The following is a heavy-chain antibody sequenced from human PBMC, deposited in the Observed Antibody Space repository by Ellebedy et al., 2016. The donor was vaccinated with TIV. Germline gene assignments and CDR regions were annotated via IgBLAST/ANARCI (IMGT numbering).Heavy chain of an antibody. J-gene: IGHJ4*01. CDR2: VHYTGST. CDR3: ARDQWLGRAYYFDY. CDR1: GGSISTYY. D-gene: IGHD6-19*01. V-gene: IGHV4-59*01. Sequence: SETLSLTCTVSGGSISTYYWSWIRQPPGKGLEYIGYVHYTGSTNYNPSLKSRVTISVDSFKNQFSLKLSSVTAADTAVYYCARDQWLGRAYYFDYWGQGTLVTVSS.